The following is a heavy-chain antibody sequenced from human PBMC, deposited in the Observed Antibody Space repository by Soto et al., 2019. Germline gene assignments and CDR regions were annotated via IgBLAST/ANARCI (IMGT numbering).Heavy chain of an antibody. J-gene: IGHJ3*02. CDR2: IWYDGSNK. Sequence: QVQLVESGGGVVQPGRSLRLSCAASGFTFSSYGMHWVRQAPGKGLEWVAVIWYDGSNKYYADSVKGRFTISRDNCKNTLYLQMNSLRAEDTAVYYCAREYYDSSGFIWGQGTMVTVSS. V-gene: IGHV3-33*01. D-gene: IGHD3-22*01. CDR3: AREYYDSSGFI. CDR1: GFTFSSYG.